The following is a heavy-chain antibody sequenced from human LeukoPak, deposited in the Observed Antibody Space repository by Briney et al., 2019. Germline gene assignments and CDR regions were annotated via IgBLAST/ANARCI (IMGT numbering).Heavy chain of an antibody. CDR2: ISGSGGRT. Sequence: GGSLRLSCAASGFTLSSYVMSWVRQAPGRGLEWVSAISGSGGRTYYADSVKGRFTISRDNSKNTLYLQMNSLRAEDTAVYYCVNGGDWKDVFYFDYWGQGTLVTVSS. V-gene: IGHV3-23*01. D-gene: IGHD1-1*01. J-gene: IGHJ4*02. CDR3: VNGGDWKDVFYFDY. CDR1: GFTLSSYV.